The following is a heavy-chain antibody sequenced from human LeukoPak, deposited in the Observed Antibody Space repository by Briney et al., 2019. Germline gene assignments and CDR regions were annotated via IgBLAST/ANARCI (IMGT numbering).Heavy chain of an antibody. D-gene: IGHD5-12*01. CDR2: ISGSGGST. Sequence: PGGSLRLSCAASGFTFSSYAMSWVRQAPGKGLEWVSAISGSGGSTYYADSVKGRFTISRDNSKNTLYLQMNSLRAEDTAVYYCASMIGSGYSGYSTLYYFDYWGQGTLVTVSS. J-gene: IGHJ4*02. CDR1: GFTFSSYA. CDR3: ASMIGSGYSGYSTLYYFDY. V-gene: IGHV3-23*01.